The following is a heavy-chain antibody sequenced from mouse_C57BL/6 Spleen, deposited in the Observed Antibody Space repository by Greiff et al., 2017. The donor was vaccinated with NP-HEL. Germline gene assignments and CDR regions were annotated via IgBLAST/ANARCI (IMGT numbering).Heavy chain of an antibody. CDR2: IDPSDSYT. CDR1: GYTFTSYW. Sequence: QVQLQQSGAELVKPGASVKLSCKASGYTFTSYWMQWVKQRPGQGLEWIGEIDPSDSYTNYNQKFKGKATLTVDTSSSTAYMQLSSLTSEDSAVYYCARSGRLRPYYSMDYWGQGTSVTVSS. J-gene: IGHJ4*01. V-gene: IGHV1-50*01. CDR3: ARSGRLRPYYSMDY. D-gene: IGHD2-2*01.